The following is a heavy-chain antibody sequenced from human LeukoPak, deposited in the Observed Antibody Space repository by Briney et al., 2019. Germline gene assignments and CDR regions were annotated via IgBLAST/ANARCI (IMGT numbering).Heavy chain of an antibody. Sequence: APVKVSCKASGYTFTSYGISWVRQAPGQVLEWMGWISAYNGNTNYAQKLQGRVTMTTDTSTSTAYMELRSLRSDDTAVYYCASERAGRSSGWYYFDYWGQGTLVTVSS. J-gene: IGHJ4*02. CDR2: ISAYNGNT. V-gene: IGHV1-18*01. CDR1: GYTFTSYG. CDR3: ASERAGRSSGWYYFDY. D-gene: IGHD6-19*01.